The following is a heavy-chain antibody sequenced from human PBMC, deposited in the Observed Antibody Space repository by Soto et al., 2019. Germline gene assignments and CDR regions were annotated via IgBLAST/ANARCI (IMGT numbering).Heavy chain of an antibody. CDR1: GGSISSSNYY. D-gene: IGHD3-16*01. V-gene: IGHV4-39*01. CDR2: IYYSGST. J-gene: IGHJ3*02. CDR3: ASPTLGAFDI. Sequence: QLQLQESGPGLVKPSETLSLTCTVSGGSISSSNYYWGWIRQPPGKGLEWIGSIYYSGSTSYNSSIKSRVTISVDTSKIQFPLRLSSVTAADTAVYYCASPTLGAFDIWGQGTMVTVSS.